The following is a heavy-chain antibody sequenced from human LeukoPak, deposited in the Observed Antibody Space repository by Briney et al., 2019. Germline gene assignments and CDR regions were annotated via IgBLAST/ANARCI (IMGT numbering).Heavy chain of an antibody. Sequence: GGSLRLSCAASGFTFDDYAMHWVRQAPGKGLEWVSGISWNSGSIGYADSVKGRFTISRDNAKNSLYLQMNSLRAEDTAVYYCATPLEFTVTIGTAFDYWGQGTLVTVSS. V-gene: IGHV3-9*01. CDR3: ATPLEFTVTIGTAFDY. CDR2: ISWNSGSI. J-gene: IGHJ4*02. D-gene: IGHD4-17*01. CDR1: GFTFDDYA.